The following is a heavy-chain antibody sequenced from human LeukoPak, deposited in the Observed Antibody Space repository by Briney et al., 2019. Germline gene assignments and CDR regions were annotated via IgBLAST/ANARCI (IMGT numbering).Heavy chain of an antibody. D-gene: IGHD6-13*01. V-gene: IGHV4-59*01. Sequence: PSETLSLTCTVSGGSISSYYWSWIRQPPGKGLEWIGYIYYSGSTNYNPSLKSRVTISVDTSKNQFSLKLSSVTAADTAVYCCAREYQQLALGGGNWFDPWGQGTLVTVSS. J-gene: IGHJ5*02. CDR1: GGSISSYY. CDR3: AREYQQLALGGGNWFDP. CDR2: IYYSGST.